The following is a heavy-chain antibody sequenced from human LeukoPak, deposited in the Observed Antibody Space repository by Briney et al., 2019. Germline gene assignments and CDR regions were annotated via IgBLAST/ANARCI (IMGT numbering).Heavy chain of an antibody. CDR3: ARSRGAPRGMDV. J-gene: IGHJ6*02. CDR1: GYTFTSYG. Sequence: ASVKVSCKASGYTFTSYGISWVRQAPGQGLEWMGWMNPNSGNTGYAQKFQGRVTMTRNTSISTAYMELSSLRSEDTAVYYCARSRGAPRGMDVWGQGTTVTVSS. V-gene: IGHV1-8*02. CDR2: MNPNSGNT.